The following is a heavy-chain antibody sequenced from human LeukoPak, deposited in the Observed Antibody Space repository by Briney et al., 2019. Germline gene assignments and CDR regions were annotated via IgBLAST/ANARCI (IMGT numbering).Heavy chain of an antibody. Sequence: GASVKVPCKVSGYTLTELSMHWVRQAPGKGLEWMGGFDPEDGETIYAQKLQGRVTMTTDTSTSTAYMELRSLRSDDTAVYYCARDPDSSRRGVEDYWGQGTLVTVSS. J-gene: IGHJ4*02. CDR3: ARDPDSSRRGVEDY. CDR2: FDPEDGET. V-gene: IGHV1-24*01. D-gene: IGHD6-13*01. CDR1: GYTLTELS.